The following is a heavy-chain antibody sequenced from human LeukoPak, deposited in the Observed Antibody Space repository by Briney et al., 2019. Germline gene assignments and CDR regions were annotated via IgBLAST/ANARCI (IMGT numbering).Heavy chain of an antibody. Sequence: GASVKVSCKASGGTFSSYAISWVRQAPGQGLEWMGRIIPILGIANYAQKFQGRVTITADKSTSTAYMELSSLRSEDTAVYYCARDDHPYSSGYYFDYWGQGTLVTVSS. J-gene: IGHJ4*02. V-gene: IGHV1-69*04. CDR2: IIPILGIA. D-gene: IGHD3-22*01. CDR1: GGTFSSYA. CDR3: ARDDHPYSSGYYFDY.